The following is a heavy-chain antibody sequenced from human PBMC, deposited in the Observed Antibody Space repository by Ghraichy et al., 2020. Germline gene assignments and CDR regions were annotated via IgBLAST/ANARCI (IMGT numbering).Heavy chain of an antibody. V-gene: IGHV4-39*01. CDR2: IYYSGST. J-gene: IGHJ4*02. D-gene: IGHD1-26*01. CDR3: ATSGSSLGEYYFDF. CDR1: GGSLSSSYYY. Sequence: ETLSLTCTVSGGSLSSSYYYWGWIRQPPGKGLQWIGSIYYSGSTYYNPSLESRVTISVDTSKNQFSLKLSSVTAADAAVYYCATSGSSLGEYYFDFWGQGTLVTVSS.